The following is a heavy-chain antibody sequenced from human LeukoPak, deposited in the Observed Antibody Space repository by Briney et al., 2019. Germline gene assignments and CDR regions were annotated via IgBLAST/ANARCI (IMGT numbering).Heavy chain of an antibody. D-gene: IGHD4-11*01. V-gene: IGHV1-46*03. J-gene: IGHJ4*02. Sequence: ASVKVSCKASGYTFTSNYIHWVRQAPGQGLEWMGMIYPRDGSTSYAQRFQGRVTMTRDTSTSTVYMELSSLRSEDTAVYYCATRNAHPFDYWGQGTLVTVSS. CDR3: ATRNAHPFDY. CDR2: IYPRDGST. CDR1: GYTFTSNY.